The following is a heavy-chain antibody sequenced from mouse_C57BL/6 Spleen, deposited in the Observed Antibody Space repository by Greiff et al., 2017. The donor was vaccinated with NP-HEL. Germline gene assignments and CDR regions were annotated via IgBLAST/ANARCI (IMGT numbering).Heavy chain of an antibody. CDR2: INYDGSST. Sequence: EVQGVESEGGLVQPGRSMKLSCTASGFTFSDYYMAWVRQVPEKGLEWVANINYDGSSTYYLDSLKSRFIISRDNAKNILYLQMSSLKSEDTATYYCARGDYDYDVGAWFAYWGQGTLVTVSA. V-gene: IGHV5-16*01. J-gene: IGHJ3*01. CDR3: ARGDYDYDVGAWFAY. CDR1: GFTFSDYY. D-gene: IGHD2-4*01.